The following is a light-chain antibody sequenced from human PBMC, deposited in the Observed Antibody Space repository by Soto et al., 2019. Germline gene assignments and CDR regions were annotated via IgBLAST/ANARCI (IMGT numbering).Light chain of an antibody. Sequence: EIVMTQSPATLSVSPGERATLSCRASQSVSSNLAWYQQKPGQAPRLLIYGASIRATGIPARFSGSGSGTEFTLTISGLQSEDFAVYYCQQYNNWWTVGQGTKVDI. CDR2: GAS. CDR1: QSVSSN. CDR3: QQYNNWWT. J-gene: IGKJ1*01. V-gene: IGKV3-15*01.